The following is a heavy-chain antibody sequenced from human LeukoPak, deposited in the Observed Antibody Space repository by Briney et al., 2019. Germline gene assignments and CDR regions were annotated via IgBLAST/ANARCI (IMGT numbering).Heavy chain of an antibody. Sequence: GGSLRLSCAASGFTFSNGWMSWVRQAPGKGLEWVGRIKSKSERGTTDYAAPVKGRFTISRDGSTNTVYLHMNSLKTEDTAVYFCTSNLYCSTSSCYTLDNWGQGTLVAVSS. V-gene: IGHV3-15*01. CDR2: IKSKSERGTT. D-gene: IGHD2-2*02. CDR3: TSNLYCSTSSCYTLDN. J-gene: IGHJ4*02. CDR1: GFTFSNGW.